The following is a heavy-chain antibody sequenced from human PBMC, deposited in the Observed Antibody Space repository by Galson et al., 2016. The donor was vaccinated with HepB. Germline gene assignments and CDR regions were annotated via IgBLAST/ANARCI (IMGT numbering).Heavy chain of an antibody. CDR3: ARATRRGWYGLQGATSLFFYGLDV. D-gene: IGHD6-19*01. J-gene: IGHJ6*02. V-gene: IGHV6-1*01. CDR1: GDSVSSNSVA. Sequence: CAISGDSVSSNSVAWGWIRQSPSRGLEWLGRTYFRSGWSSDYAPSVKSRITITPDTTKNQFSLQLNSLTPEDTAVYYCARATRRGWYGLQGATSLFFYGLDVWGQGTTVTVSS. CDR2: TYFRSGWSS.